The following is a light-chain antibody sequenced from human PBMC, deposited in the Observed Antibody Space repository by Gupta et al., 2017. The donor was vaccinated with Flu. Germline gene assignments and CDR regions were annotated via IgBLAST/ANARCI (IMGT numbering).Light chain of an antibody. CDR3: QQYHSYMCT. Sequence: DIQMTQSPSTLSASVGDRVTITCRASQTIISRLTWYQQKPGKAPKLLIYKASSLESGVPSRFSGSGCGTEFTLAISNLQPEDFATYYCQQYHSYMCTFGQGTKLEIK. CDR1: QTIISR. V-gene: IGKV1-5*03. J-gene: IGKJ2*02. CDR2: KAS.